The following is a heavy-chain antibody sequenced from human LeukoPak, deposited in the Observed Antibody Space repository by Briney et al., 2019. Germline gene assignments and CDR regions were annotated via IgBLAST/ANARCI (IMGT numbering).Heavy chain of an antibody. V-gene: IGHV3-23*01. CDR3: ARDLIQFAHYYDSSGSISLGY. J-gene: IGHJ4*02. Sequence: GGSLRLSCAASGFTFSSYGMSWVRQAPGKGLEWVSAISGSGGSTYYADSVKGRFTISRDNSKNTLYLQMNSLRAEDTAVYYCARDLIQFAHYYDSSGSISLGYWGQGTLVTVSS. CDR2: ISGSGGST. D-gene: IGHD3-22*01. CDR1: GFTFSSYG.